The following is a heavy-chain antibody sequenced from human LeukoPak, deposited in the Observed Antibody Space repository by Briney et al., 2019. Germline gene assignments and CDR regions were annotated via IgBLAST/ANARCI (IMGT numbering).Heavy chain of an antibody. V-gene: IGHV3-21*01. D-gene: IGHD3-3*01. CDR1: GFTFSSYS. J-gene: IGHJ6*03. Sequence: GGSLRLSCAASGFTFSSYSMNWVRQAPGKGLEWVSSISSSSSYIYYADSVKGRFTISRDNAKNSLYLQMNSLRAADTAVYYCALYDFWSYYYMDVWGKGTTVTVSS. CDR3: ALYDFWSYYYMDV. CDR2: ISSSSSYI.